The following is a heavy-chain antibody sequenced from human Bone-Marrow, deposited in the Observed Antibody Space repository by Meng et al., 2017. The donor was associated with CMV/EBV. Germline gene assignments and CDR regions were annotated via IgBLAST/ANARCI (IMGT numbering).Heavy chain of an antibody. J-gene: IGHJ4*02. CDR3: AKQGDYDFWSGYLGYFDY. CDR2: IGTAGDT. D-gene: IGHD3-3*01. Sequence: GESLKISCAASGFTFSSYDMHWVRQATGKGLEWVSAIGTAGDTYYPGSVKGRFTISRENAKNSLYLQMNSLRAEDTAVYYCAKQGDYDFWSGYLGYFDYWGQGTLVTVSS. V-gene: IGHV3-13*01. CDR1: GFTFSSYD.